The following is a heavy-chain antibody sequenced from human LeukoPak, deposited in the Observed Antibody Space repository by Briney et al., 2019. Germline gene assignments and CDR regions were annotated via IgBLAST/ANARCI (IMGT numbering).Heavy chain of an antibody. CDR1: GFTFSTYW. V-gene: IGHV3-7*01. Sequence: GGSLRLSCAVSGFTFSTYWMSWVRQAPGKGLEWVANIKQDGSEKYYVGSVKGRFTISRDNAKKSLYLQMNSLRAEDTAVYYCARPSGSYYHDAFDIWGQGTMVTVSS. J-gene: IGHJ3*02. CDR2: IKQDGSEK. D-gene: IGHD1-26*01. CDR3: ARPSGSYYHDAFDI.